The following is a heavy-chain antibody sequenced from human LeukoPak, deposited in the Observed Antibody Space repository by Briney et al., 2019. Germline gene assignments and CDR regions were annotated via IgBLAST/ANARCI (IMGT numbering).Heavy chain of an antibody. CDR2: ISAYNGTT. CDR1: RYTFTRFY. D-gene: IGHD6-19*01. CDR3: ARDRPVYSSGWYEDHRSHYYYYMDV. V-gene: IGHV1-18*04. Sequence: GASVKVSCKASRYTFTRFYLYWLRQAPGQGLEWMGWISAYNGTTNYAQKLQGRVTMTTDTSTSTAYMELRSLRSDDTAVYYCARDRPVYSSGWYEDHRSHYYYYMDVWGKGTTVTVSS. J-gene: IGHJ6*03.